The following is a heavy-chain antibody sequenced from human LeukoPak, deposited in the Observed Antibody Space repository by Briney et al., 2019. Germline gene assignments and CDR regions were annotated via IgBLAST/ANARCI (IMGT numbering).Heavy chain of an antibody. Sequence: GGSLRLSCAASGFTFSSYGMSWVRQAPGKGLEWVSAISGSGGSTYYADSVKGRFTISRDNSKNTLYLQMNSLRAEDTAVYYCAKKGYSSSWPFDYWGQGTLVTVSS. J-gene: IGHJ4*01. CDR3: AKKGYSSSWPFDY. CDR2: ISGSGGST. V-gene: IGHV3-23*01. D-gene: IGHD6-13*01. CDR1: GFTFSSYG.